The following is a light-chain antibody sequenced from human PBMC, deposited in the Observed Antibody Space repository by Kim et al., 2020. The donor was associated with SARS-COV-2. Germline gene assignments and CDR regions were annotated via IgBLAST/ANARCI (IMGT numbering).Light chain of an antibody. CDR1: QSVRRN. J-gene: IGKJ1*01. CDR2: GAS. Sequence: SAGERAPLSCRASQSVRRNLAWYQQKPGQAPRLLIYGASTRATGIPARFSGSGSGTEFTLTISSLQSEDFAVYYCQQYNNWPPWTFGQGTKVDIK. CDR3: QQYNNWPPWT. V-gene: IGKV3-15*01.